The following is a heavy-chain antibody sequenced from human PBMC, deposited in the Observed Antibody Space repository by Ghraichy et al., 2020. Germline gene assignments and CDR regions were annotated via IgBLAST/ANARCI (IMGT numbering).Heavy chain of an antibody. V-gene: IGHV3-21*01. CDR3: ARDRDSSGWYTRYFDY. D-gene: IGHD6-19*01. CDR2: ISSSSSYI. Sequence: GESLNISCAASGFTFSSYSMNWVRQAPGKGLEWVSSISSSSSYIYYADSVKGRFTISRDNAKNSLYLQMNSLRAEDTAVYYCARDRDSSGWYTRYFDYWGQGTLVTVSS. J-gene: IGHJ4*02. CDR1: GFTFSSYS.